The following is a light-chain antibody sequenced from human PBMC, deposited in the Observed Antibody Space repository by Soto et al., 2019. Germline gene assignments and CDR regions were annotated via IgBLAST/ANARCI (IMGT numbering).Light chain of an antibody. V-gene: IGKV3-20*01. CDR1: QSVSSNS. J-gene: IGKJ1*01. CDR2: GTS. Sequence: EIVLTQSPGTLSLSPGESATLSCRASQSVSSNSVCWYRRNPGQPPSLLIYGTSTRATDIPRRFSGSGSGTDFPLTINRLEPEDFAVYFCQQYGDSPPTFGQGTKVEVK. CDR3: QQYGDSPPT.